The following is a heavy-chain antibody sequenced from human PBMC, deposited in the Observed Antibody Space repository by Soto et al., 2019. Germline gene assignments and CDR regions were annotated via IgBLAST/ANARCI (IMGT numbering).Heavy chain of an antibody. CDR1: GYTLTELS. Sequence: ASVKVSCKVSGYTLTELSMHWVRQAPGKGLEWMGGFDPEDGETIYAQKFQGRVTMTEDTSTDTAYMELSSLRSEDTAVYYCATDFRVAAAGLPDAFDIWGQGTMVTVSS. CDR2: FDPEDGET. CDR3: ATDFRVAAAGLPDAFDI. D-gene: IGHD6-13*01. J-gene: IGHJ3*02. V-gene: IGHV1-24*01.